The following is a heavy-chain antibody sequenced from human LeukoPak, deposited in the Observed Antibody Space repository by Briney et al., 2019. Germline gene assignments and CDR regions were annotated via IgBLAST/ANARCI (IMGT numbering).Heavy chain of an antibody. Sequence: GGSLRLSCAASGFTFSSYEVNWVRQAPGRGLEWVSYISSRGSTIYCADSVKGRFTISRDNAKNSLYLQMNSLRAEDTAVYYCARLRYFDYWGQGTLVTVSS. CDR2: ISSRGSTI. CDR3: ARLRYFDY. CDR1: GFTFSSYE. V-gene: IGHV3-48*03. J-gene: IGHJ4*02.